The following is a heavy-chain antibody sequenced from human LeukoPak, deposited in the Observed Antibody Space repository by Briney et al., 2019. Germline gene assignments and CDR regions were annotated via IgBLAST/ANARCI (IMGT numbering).Heavy chain of an antibody. Sequence: PSETLSLTCTVSGGSISSYYWSWIRQPPGKGLDWIGYIYYSGSTNYNPSLKSRVTISVDTSKNQFSLKLSSVTAADTAVYYCARDGDDYGDSYYFDYWGQGTLVTVSS. CDR1: GGSISSYY. CDR2: IYYSGST. J-gene: IGHJ4*02. D-gene: IGHD4-17*01. CDR3: ARDGDDYGDSYYFDY. V-gene: IGHV4-59*01.